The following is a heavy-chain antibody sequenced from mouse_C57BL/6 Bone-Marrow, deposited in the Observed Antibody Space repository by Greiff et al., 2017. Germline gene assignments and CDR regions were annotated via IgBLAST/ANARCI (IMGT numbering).Heavy chain of an antibody. D-gene: IGHD1-1*01. CDR3: ARDDYYGSSPSDY. CDR1: GYTFTSYW. V-gene: IGHV1-64*01. J-gene: IGHJ4*01. CDR2: IHPHSGST. Sequence: VQLQQSGAELVKPGASVKLSCKASGYTFTSYWMHWVKQRPGQGLEWIGMIHPHSGSTNSNEKFKSKATLTVDKSSSTAYMQLSSLTSEDSAVYYCARDDYYGSSPSDYWGRGTAVTVSS.